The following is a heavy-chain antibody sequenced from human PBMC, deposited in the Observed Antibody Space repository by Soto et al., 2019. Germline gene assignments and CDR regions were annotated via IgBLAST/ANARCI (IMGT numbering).Heavy chain of an antibody. V-gene: IGHV3-9*01. Sequence: GGSLRLSCAASGFTFDDYAMYWVRQVPGKGLEWVSGISWSSGRIGYADSVKGRFTISRDNAKNTLYLQMNSLRAEDTAVYYCARRGPGTYFDYWGQGTLVTVS. CDR2: ISWSSGRI. D-gene: IGHD6-13*01. CDR3: ARRGPGTYFDY. J-gene: IGHJ4*02. CDR1: GFTFDDYA.